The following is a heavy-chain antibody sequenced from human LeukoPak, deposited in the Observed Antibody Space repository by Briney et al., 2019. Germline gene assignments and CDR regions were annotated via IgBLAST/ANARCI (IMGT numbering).Heavy chain of an antibody. CDR3: ARGTWIQLWLPTGYYYYMDV. J-gene: IGHJ6*03. Sequence: SETLSLTCAVYGGSFSGYYWSWIRQPPGKGLEWIGEINHSGSTNYNPSLKSRVTTSVDTSKNQFSLKLSSVTAADTAVYYCARGTWIQLWLPTGYYYYMDVWGKGTTVTVSS. D-gene: IGHD5-18*01. CDR2: INHSGST. CDR1: GGSFSGYY. V-gene: IGHV4-34*01.